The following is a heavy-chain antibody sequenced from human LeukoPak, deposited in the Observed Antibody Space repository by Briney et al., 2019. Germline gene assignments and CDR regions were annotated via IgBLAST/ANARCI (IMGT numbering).Heavy chain of an antibody. V-gene: IGHV4-34*01. CDR1: GVSFSGYY. J-gene: IGHJ4*02. CDR3: ARRPKYYFDY. CDR2: INHSGST. Sequence: SETLSLTCAAYGVSFSGYYWSWIRQPPGKGLEWIGEINHSGSTNYNPSLKSRVTISVDTSKNQFSLKLSSVTAADTAVYYCARRPKYYFDYWGQGTLVTVSS.